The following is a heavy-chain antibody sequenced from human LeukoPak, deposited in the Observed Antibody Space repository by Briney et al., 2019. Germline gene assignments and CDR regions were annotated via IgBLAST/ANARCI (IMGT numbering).Heavy chain of an antibody. D-gene: IGHD3-9*01. Sequence: ASVKVSCKASGYTFTSYAMHWVRQAPGQRLEWMGWINAGNGNTKYSQKFQGRVTITRDTSASTAYMELSSLRSEDRAVYYCARSYDILTGYSYGMDVWGKGTTVTVSS. CDR3: ARSYDILTGYSYGMDV. J-gene: IGHJ6*04. CDR1: GYTFTSYA. V-gene: IGHV1-3*01. CDR2: INAGNGNT.